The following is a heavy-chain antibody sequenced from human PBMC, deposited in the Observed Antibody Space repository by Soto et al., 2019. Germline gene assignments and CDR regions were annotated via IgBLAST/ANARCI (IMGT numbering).Heavy chain of an antibody. J-gene: IGHJ4*02. CDR3: ARNYYDSGGGFDY. CDR1: GFTVSSNY. V-gene: IGHV3-53*01. D-gene: IGHD3-22*01. CDR2: IYSGGST. Sequence: GGSLRFSCAASGFTVSSNYMSWVRQAPGKGLEWVSVIYSGGSTYYADSVKGRFTISRDNSKNTLYLQMNSLRAEDTAVYYCARNYYDSGGGFDYWGQGTLVTVSS.